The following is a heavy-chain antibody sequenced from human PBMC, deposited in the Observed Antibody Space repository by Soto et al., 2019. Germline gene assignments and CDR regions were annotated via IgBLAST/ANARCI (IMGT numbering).Heavy chain of an antibody. Sequence: PXESLKVSWQWSGYTFTDYWIGWVLQLPGKGLEWMGIIYPGDSDTRYSPSFQGHVTITVDKSTSTAYLQWNTLKASDTAMYYCARHTSNFRYYYYAMDVWAQGTTVTVSS. CDR1: GYTFTDYW. CDR2: IYPGDSDT. V-gene: IGHV5-51*01. CDR3: ARHTSNFRYYYYAMDV. J-gene: IGHJ6*02. D-gene: IGHD2-2*01.